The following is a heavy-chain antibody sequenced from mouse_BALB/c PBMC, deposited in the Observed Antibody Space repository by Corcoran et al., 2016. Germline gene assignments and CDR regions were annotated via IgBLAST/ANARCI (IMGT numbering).Heavy chain of an antibody. Sequence: EVLLQQSGPELVKPGTSVKISCKASGYTFTDYNMDWVRQSHGKSLEWFGDINPRSGGTIYNQTFKGKATLTVDKSSSTAYMELRSLTSEDTAVYYCARWGITTFDYWGQGTTVTVSS. D-gene: IGHD1-1*01. V-gene: IGHV1-18*01. CDR2: INPRSGGT. J-gene: IGHJ2*01. CDR1: GYTFTDYN. CDR3: ARWGITTFDY.